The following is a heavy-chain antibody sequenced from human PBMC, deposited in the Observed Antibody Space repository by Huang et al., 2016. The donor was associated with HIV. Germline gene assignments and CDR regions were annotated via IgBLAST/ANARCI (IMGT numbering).Heavy chain of an antibody. V-gene: IGHV4-39*01. CDR1: GGSISGSRYY. J-gene: IGHJ6*03. Sequence: QLQLQESGPGPVKPSATLSLTCSVSGGSISGSRYYWGWVRQPPGKGLEWIGSIYYSGDSHYSPSLKGRVTISVDTSKNQFSLKLSAVTAADTAGYYCARGQSGPSQWLASLGNYYYYMDVWGKGTTVTVSS. CDR3: ARGQSGPSQWLASLGNYYYYMDV. D-gene: IGHD6-19*01. CDR2: IYYSGDS.